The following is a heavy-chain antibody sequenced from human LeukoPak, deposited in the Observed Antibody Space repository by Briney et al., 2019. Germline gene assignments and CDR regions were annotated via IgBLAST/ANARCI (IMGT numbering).Heavy chain of an antibody. CDR1: GFTFSSYW. D-gene: IGHD6-13*01. CDR2: IKQDGSEK. J-gene: IGHJ5*02. V-gene: IGHV3-7*03. CDR3: ARDAIAAAGGNWFGP. Sequence: GGSLRLSCAASGFTFSSYWMSWVRQAPGKGLEWVANIKQDGSEKYYVDSVKGRFTISRDNAKNSLYLQMNSLRAEDTAVYYCARDAIAAAGGNWFGPWGQGTLVTVSS.